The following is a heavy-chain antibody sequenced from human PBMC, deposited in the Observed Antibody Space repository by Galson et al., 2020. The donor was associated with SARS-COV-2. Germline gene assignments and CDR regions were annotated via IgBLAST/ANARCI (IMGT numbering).Heavy chain of an antibody. CDR1: GDSISGYF. CDR3: ARGPKGGYFDN. D-gene: IGHD3-16*01. V-gene: IGHV4-59*01. Sequence: SETLSLTCTVSGDSISGYFWSWIRQPPGKGLEWIAYVHYSGSTNYNPSLKSRVTISVHTSENQFSLKLTSVTAADTAMYYCARGPKGGYFDNWGQGTLVTVSS. J-gene: IGHJ4*02. CDR2: VHYSGST.